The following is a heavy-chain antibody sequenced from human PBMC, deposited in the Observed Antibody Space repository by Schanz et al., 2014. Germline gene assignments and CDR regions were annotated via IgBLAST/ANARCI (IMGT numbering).Heavy chain of an antibody. D-gene: IGHD3-3*01. V-gene: IGHV3-23*01. CDR3: ARGVRIDY. Sequence: EVQLLESGGTVVQPGGSLRVSCAASGFVFRTFAMYWVRQAPGKGLEWVSAITGSGSKTYYADSVKGRFTISRDNSKNTLYLQMNNLRAEDTAVYYCARGVRIDYWGQGTLVTVSS. CDR1: GFVFRTFA. CDR2: ITGSGSKT. J-gene: IGHJ4*02.